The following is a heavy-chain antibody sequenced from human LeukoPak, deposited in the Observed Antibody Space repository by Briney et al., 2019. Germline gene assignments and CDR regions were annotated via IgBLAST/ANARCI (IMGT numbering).Heavy chain of an antibody. CDR1: GFTVSSNY. Sequence: GGSLRLSCAASGFTVSSNYMSWVRQAPGKGLEWVSVIYSGGSTYYADSVKGRSTISRHNSKNTLYLQMNSLRAEDTAVYYCAREAGYSYGHGWYYFDYWGQGTLVTVSS. CDR3: AREAGYSYGHGWYYFDY. J-gene: IGHJ4*02. V-gene: IGHV3-53*04. CDR2: IYSGGST. D-gene: IGHD5-18*01.